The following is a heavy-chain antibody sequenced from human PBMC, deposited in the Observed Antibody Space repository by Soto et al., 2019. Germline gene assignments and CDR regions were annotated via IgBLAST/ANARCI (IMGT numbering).Heavy chain of an antibody. CDR3: ARDLGYCSGGRCIHDYYYYYGMDV. CDR2: IYTSGST. V-gene: IGHV4-4*07. CDR1: GGSISSYY. Sequence: SETLSLTCTVSGGSISSYYWSWIRQPAGKGLEWIGRIYTSGSTNYNPSLKSRVTMSVDTSKNQFSLKLSSVTAADKAVYYCARDLGYCSGGRCIHDYYYYYGMDVWGQGTPVTVYS. J-gene: IGHJ6*02. D-gene: IGHD2-15*01.